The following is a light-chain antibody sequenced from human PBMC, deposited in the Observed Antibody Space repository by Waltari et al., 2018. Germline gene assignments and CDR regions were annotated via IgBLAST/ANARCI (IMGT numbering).Light chain of an antibody. CDR1: QDIDDD. V-gene: IGKV5-2*01. CDR3: LQHDNFPLT. J-gene: IGKJ2*01. Sequence: ETALTQSPAFISATPGDKVNISCKASQDIDDDLNWYRRKPGEAAVLIIQEATTLVPGISPRISGSGYGTDFTLTINNVSSQDAVYYFCLQHDNFPLTFGQGTKLEI. CDR2: EAT.